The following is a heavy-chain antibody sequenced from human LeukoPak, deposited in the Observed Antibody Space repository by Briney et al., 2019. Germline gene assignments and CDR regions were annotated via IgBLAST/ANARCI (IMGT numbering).Heavy chain of an antibody. CDR1: GFTFRSYA. D-gene: IGHD6-13*01. J-gene: IGHJ5*02. Sequence: GGSLRLSCAASGFTFRSYAMSWVRQAPGKGLEGVSAISGSGVNTYYADSVKGRFTISRDNSKNTLYLQVNSLRTEDTAVYYCAKKSVAAAGYNWFDPWGQGTLVTVSS. V-gene: IGHV3-23*01. CDR3: AKKSVAAAGYNWFDP. CDR2: ISGSGVNT.